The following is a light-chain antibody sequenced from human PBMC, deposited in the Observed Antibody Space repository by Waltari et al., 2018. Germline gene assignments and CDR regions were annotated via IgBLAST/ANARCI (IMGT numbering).Light chain of an antibody. J-gene: IGLJ3*02. CDR1: ALPKKF. CDR3: SSSDSSGCGWV. CDR2: EDN. Sequence: SYELTQPPSVSVSPGQTARITCSGDALPKKFAYWWRQQSGQAPVLVIFEDNKRPSGIPERISGSSSGTVATLTLSGAQVDDEADYYCSSSDSSGCGWVFGGGTNLTV. V-gene: IGLV3-10*01.